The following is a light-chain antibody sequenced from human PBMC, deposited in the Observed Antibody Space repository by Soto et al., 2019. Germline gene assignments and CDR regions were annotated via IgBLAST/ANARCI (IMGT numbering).Light chain of an antibody. CDR1: QSVSSR. J-gene: IGKJ1*01. CDR3: QQYNNWPRT. CDR2: GAS. V-gene: IGKV3-15*01. Sequence: EIGITQSPATVSVSRGERAAFCGRASQSVSSRLAWYQQKPGQAPRLLIYGASTRATGIPARFSGSGSGIEFTLTISSLQSEDFAVYYCQQYNNWPRTFGQGTKVDIK.